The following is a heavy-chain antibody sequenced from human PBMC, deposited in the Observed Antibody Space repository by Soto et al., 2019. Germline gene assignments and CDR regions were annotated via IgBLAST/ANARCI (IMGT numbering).Heavy chain of an antibody. Sequence: SETLSLTCAVYGGSFSHNYWTWFRQPPGKGLEWIGEISPSVTTKYIPSLKSRGTISVDTSRKQFFLKVTSVSAADTAVYYCAKSVWFGIQPAIWGPGTSVTVSS. D-gene: IGHD3-10*01. CDR2: ISPSVTT. CDR1: GGSFSHNY. V-gene: IGHV4-34*01. J-gene: IGHJ4*02. CDR3: AKSVWFGIQPAI.